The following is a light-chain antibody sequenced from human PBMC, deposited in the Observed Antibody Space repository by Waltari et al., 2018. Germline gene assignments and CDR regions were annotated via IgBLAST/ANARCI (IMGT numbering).Light chain of an antibody. V-gene: IGKV1-5*03. J-gene: IGKJ1*01. CDR3: QQYNTYLRT. CDR2: KAS. Sequence: DIQMTQSPSTLSASVGDRVTITCRASQSISSWLAWYQQKPGKAPKLLIYKASSLESGVPSRFSGSGSGTGFTLTISSLQPDDCATYYCQQYNTYLRTFGQGTKVEIK. CDR1: QSISSW.